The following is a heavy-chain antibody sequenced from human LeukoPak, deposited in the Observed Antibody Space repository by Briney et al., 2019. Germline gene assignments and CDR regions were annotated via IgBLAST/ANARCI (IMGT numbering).Heavy chain of an antibody. CDR3: ARVDYYGSGNPNWFDP. CDR1: GGSISSYY. V-gene: IGHV4-59*01. CDR2: IYYSGST. D-gene: IGHD3-10*01. J-gene: IGHJ5*02. Sequence: KPSETLSLTCTVSGGSISSYYWSWIRQPPGKGLEWIGYIYYSGSTNYNPSLKSRVTISVDTSKNQFSLKLSSVTAADTAVYYCARVDYYGSGNPNWFDPWGQGTLVTVSS.